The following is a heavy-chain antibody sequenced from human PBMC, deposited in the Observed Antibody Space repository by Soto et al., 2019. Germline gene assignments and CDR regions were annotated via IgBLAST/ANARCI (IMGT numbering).Heavy chain of an antibody. J-gene: IGHJ4*02. V-gene: IGHV4-59*01. CDR2: IYYSGST. CDR3: ASSGWTIFGVVISQTIDY. Sequence: SETLSLTCTVSGGSISSYYWSWIRQPPGKGLEWIGYIYYSGSTNYNPSLKSRVTISVDTSKNQFSLKLSSVTAADTAVYYCASSGWTIFGVVISQTIDYWGQGTLVTVSS. D-gene: IGHD3-3*01. CDR1: GGSISSYY.